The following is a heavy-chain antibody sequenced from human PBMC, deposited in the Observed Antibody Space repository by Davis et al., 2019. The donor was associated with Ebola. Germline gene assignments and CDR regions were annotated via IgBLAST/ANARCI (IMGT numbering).Heavy chain of an antibody. Sequence: GESLKISCAASGFTFRSYSMHWVRQAPDKGLEWVAVIWYDGSRKYYGDSVKGRFTISRDNSNNLLYLQMNSLRAEDTAVYYCAIPDCSGANCYSVYIKNWGQGTLVTVSS. CDR1: GFTFRSYS. CDR3: AIPDCSGANCYSVYIKN. J-gene: IGHJ4*02. D-gene: IGHD2-15*01. V-gene: IGHV3-33*08. CDR2: IWYDGSRK.